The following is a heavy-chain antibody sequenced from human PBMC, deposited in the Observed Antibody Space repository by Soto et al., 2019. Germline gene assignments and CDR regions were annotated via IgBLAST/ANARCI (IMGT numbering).Heavy chain of an antibody. V-gene: IGHV1-69*13. D-gene: IGHD2-15*01. J-gene: IGHJ4*02. CDR3: ASQELGYCSGGSCYPFDY. CDR1: GGTFSSYA. Sequence: SVKVSCKASGGTFSSYAISWVRQAPGQGLEWMGGIIPIFGTANYAQKFQGRVTITADESTSTAYMELSSLRSEDTAVYYCASQELGYCSGGSCYPFDYWGQGTLVTVS. CDR2: IIPIFGTA.